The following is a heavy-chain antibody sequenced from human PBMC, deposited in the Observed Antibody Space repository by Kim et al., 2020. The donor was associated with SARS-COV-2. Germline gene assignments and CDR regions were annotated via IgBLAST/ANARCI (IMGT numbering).Heavy chain of an antibody. V-gene: IGHV1-18*04. CDR2: ISAYNGNT. D-gene: IGHD6-13*01. CDR1: GYTFTSYG. Sequence: ASVKVSCKASGYTFTSYGISWVRQAPGQGLEWMGWISAYNGNTNYAQKLQGRVTMTTDTSTSTAYMELRSLRSDDTAVYYCARDWEMVIAAAGTVGYWGQGTLVTVSS. CDR3: ARDWEMVIAAAGTVGY. J-gene: IGHJ4*02.